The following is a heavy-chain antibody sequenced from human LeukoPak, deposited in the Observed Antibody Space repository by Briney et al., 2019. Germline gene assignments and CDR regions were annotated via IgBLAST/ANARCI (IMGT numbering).Heavy chain of an antibody. CDR2: IRYDGSNK. Sequence: GGSLRLSCAASGFTFSSYGMHWVRQAPGKGLEWVAFIRYDGSNKYYADSVKGRFTISRDNSKNTLYLQMNSLRAEDTAVYYCARERRGSSLDDAFDIWGQGTMVTVSS. V-gene: IGHV3-30*02. J-gene: IGHJ3*02. D-gene: IGHD3-10*01. CDR3: ARERRGSSLDDAFDI. CDR1: GFTFSSYG.